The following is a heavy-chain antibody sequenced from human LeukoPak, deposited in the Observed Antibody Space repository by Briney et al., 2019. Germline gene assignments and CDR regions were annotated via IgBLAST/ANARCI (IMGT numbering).Heavy chain of an antibody. CDR2: MNPNSGNT. D-gene: IGHD3-16*01. Sequence: ASVTVSCKASGYTFISYDINWVRQATGQGLERMGWMNPNSGNTGYAQKFQGRVTMTRSTSINTAYMELSSLTSDDTAVYYCARLGEYSNWFDPWGQGTLVIVSS. CDR3: ARLGEYSNWFDP. J-gene: IGHJ5*02. V-gene: IGHV1-8*01. CDR1: GYTFISYD.